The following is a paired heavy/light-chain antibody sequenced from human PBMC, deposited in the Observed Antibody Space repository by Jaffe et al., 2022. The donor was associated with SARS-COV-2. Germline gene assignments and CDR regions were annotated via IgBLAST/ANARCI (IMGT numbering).Light chain of an antibody. J-gene: IGKJ5*01. CDR3: QQRSDAIT. CDR2: DAS. Sequence: EIVLTQSPATLSLSPGERATLSCRASQSVSSYLAWYQQKPGQAPRLLIYDASNRATGIPARFSGSGSGTDFTLTISSLEPEDFAVYYCQQRSDAITFGQGTRLEIK. V-gene: IGKV3-11*01. CDR1: QSVSSY.
Heavy chain of an antibody. CDR3: AHSAYSSGWRVGDY. CDR1: GFSLSTNGVG. CDR2: IYWDDDK. D-gene: IGHD6-19*01. Sequence: QITLKESGPTLVKPTQTLTLTCTFSGFSLSTNGVGVGWIRQPPGKALEWLALIYWDDDKRYSPSLKSRLTITKDTSKNQVVLTMTNIDPVDTATYYCAHSAYSSGWRVGDYWGQGTLVTVSS. V-gene: IGHV2-5*02. J-gene: IGHJ4*02.